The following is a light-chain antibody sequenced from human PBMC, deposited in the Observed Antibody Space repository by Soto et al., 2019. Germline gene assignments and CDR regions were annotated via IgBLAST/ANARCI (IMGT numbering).Light chain of an antibody. Sequence: QSVLTQPRSVSGSPGQSVTISCTGTSSDVGGYNYVSWYQQHPGKAPKLMIYDVSQRPSGVPDRFSGSKSGNTASLTISGLQAEDEADYYCCSYAGSPWVFGGGTKLTVL. CDR3: CSYAGSPWV. J-gene: IGLJ3*02. CDR2: DVS. CDR1: SSDVGGYNY. V-gene: IGLV2-11*01.